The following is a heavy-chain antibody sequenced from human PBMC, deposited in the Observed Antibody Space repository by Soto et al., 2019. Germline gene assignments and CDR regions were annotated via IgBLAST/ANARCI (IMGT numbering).Heavy chain of an antibody. CDR3: SRGTYYPQSSGLHADY. J-gene: IGHJ4*02. CDR2: ISSDGHHQ. CDR1: GFSFNDYA. Sequence: GVSLRLSCATSGFSFNDYAMYWVRQAPGQGLEWVAIISSDGHHQFYLDNLRGRFTVSRDNSKNTLYLQMNSLRPEDTAVYYCSRGTYYPQSSGLHADYWGPGTVVTVSS. V-gene: IGHV3-30*03. D-gene: IGHD3-22*01.